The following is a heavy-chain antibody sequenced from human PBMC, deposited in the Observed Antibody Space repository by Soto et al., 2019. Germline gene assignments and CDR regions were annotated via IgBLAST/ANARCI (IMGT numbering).Heavy chain of an antibody. J-gene: IGHJ4*02. CDR2: IVVVSGNT. CDR1: GFTFISSA. V-gene: IGHV1-58*01. Sequence: SVKVSCKASGFTFISSAVQWVRQARGQRLEWIGWIVVVSGNTNYAQKFQERVTITRDMSTSTAYMELSSLRSEDTAVYYCAADYYDTNGYYYDYWGQGTLVTVSS. CDR3: AADYYDTNGYYYDY. D-gene: IGHD3-22*01.